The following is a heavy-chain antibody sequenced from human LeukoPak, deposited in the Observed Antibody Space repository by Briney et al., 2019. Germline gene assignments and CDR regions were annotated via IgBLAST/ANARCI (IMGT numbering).Heavy chain of an antibody. CDR3: AKDVLLVGARDYFDY. D-gene: IGHD1-26*01. J-gene: IGHJ4*02. Sequence: GGSLRLSCAASGFTFSSYSMNWVRQAPGKGLEWVSYIGTSSSTIYYADSVKGRFTISRDNSKNTLYLQMNSLRAEDTAVYYCAKDVLLVGARDYFDYWGQGTLVTVSS. CDR2: IGTSSSTI. CDR1: GFTFSSYS. V-gene: IGHV3-48*01.